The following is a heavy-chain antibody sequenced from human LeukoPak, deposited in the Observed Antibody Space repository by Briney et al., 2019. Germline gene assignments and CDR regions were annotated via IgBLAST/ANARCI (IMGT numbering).Heavy chain of an antibody. V-gene: IGHV1-69*04. CDR3: ARDHGDRYYDYYYMDV. J-gene: IGHJ6*03. D-gene: IGHD4-17*01. CDR2: IIPILGIA. CDR1: GGTFSSYT. Sequence: SVKVSCKASGGTFSSYTISWVRQAPGQGLAWMGRIIPILGIANYAQKFQGRVTITADKSTSTAYMELSSLRSEDTAVYYCARDHGDRYYDYYYMDVWGKGTTVTVSS.